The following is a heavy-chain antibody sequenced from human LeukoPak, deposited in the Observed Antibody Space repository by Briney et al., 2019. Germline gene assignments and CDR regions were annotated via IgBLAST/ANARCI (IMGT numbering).Heavy chain of an antibody. D-gene: IGHD6-13*01. CDR1: GFTFSNYV. J-gene: IGHJ4*02. Sequence: PGGSLRLSCAASGFTFSNYVMSWVRQAPGKGLEWVANIKNDGAVKNYVDSVKGRFTISRDNAKNSLYLQMNSLRAEDTAVYYCAKDSYSKGDFWGQGVLVTVS. CDR2: IKNDGAVK. V-gene: IGHV3-7*01. CDR3: AKDSYSKGDF.